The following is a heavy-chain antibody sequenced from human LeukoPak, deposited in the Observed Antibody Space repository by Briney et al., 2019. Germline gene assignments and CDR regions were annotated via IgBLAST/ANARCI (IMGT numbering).Heavy chain of an antibody. CDR3: AREEVYSSSWYFGYYYYYYYMDV. CDR2: ISTSSSYR. Sequence: GGSLRLSCAASGFTFSSYNMNWVRQAPGKGLEWVSSISTSSSYRHYADSVKGRFTISRDNAKKLLYLQMNSLRAEDTAVYYCAREEVYSSSWYFGYYYYYYYMDVWGKGTTVTISS. CDR1: GFTFSSYN. J-gene: IGHJ6*03. D-gene: IGHD6-13*01. V-gene: IGHV3-21*01.